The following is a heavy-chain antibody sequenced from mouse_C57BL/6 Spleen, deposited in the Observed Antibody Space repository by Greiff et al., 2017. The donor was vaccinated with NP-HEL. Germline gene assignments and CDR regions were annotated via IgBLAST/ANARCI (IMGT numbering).Heavy chain of an antibody. CDR2: IDPSDSYT. V-gene: IGHV1-59*01. Sequence: QVQLQQPGAELVRPGTSVKLSCKASGYTFTSYWMHWVKQRPGQGLEWIGVIDPSDSYTNYNQKFKGKATLTVDTSSSTAYMQLSSLTSEDSAVYYCARRELRWFAYWGQGTLVTVSA. CDR3: ARRELRWFAY. D-gene: IGHD1-1*01. J-gene: IGHJ3*01. CDR1: GYTFTSYW.